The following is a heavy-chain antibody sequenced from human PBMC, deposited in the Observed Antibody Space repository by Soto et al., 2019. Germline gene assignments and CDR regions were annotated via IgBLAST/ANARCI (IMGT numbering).Heavy chain of an antibody. Sequence: ASVKVSCKASGYAFTTYGFSWVRQASGQGLEWMGWISAYNGNTNCAQKLQGRVTLTTDTSTSTAYMELRSLRSDDTAVYYCAREGQIGYWGQGTLVTAPQ. CDR1: GYAFTTYG. J-gene: IGHJ4*02. V-gene: IGHV1-18*01. CDR3: AREGQIGY. CDR2: ISAYNGNT.